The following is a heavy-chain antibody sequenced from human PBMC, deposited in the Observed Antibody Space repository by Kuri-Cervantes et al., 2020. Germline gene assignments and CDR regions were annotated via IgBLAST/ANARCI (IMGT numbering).Heavy chain of an antibody. Sequence: SVQITCKASGGTFSSYDISGVRQAPGQGLEWMGGIIPIFGTANYAQKFQGRVTITADESTSTAYMELSSLRSEDTTVYYCARDLGYCSSTSCWWFDPWGQGTLVTVSS. D-gene: IGHD2-2*01. CDR3: ARDLGYCSSTSCWWFDP. V-gene: IGHV1-69*13. J-gene: IGHJ5*02. CDR2: IIPIFGTA. CDR1: GGTFSSYD.